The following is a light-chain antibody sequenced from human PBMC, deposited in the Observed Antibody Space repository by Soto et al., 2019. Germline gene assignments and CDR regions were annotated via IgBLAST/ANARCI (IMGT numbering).Light chain of an antibody. CDR2: WAS. V-gene: IGKV4-1*01. J-gene: IGKJ4*01. CDR3: QQYYSSSLT. CDR1: QTILKSSIKKNS. Sequence: DLVLTPSPDSLAVSLGERATIKCRSSQTILKSSIKKNSLAWYQQKPGQPPRLLIYWASTRDSGVPDRFSGSGSGTDFTLTITRLQAEDVAVYYCQQYYSSSLTFGGGTKVDIK.